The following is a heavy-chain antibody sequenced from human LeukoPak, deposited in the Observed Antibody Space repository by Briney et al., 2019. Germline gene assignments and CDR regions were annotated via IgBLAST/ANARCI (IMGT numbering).Heavy chain of an antibody. CDR2: IIPIFGTV. V-gene: IGHV1-69*13. D-gene: IGHD3-22*01. CDR3: ARDRSDISGYYYATDSFDF. Sequence: SVTLSCTSSGGTFSSYAISWVRQAPGQGLEWMGGIIPIFGTVNYAQTFQGRVTITAHEPPRTAHMEMISLRSEHKAVYYCARDRSDISGYYYATDSFDFWGQGRIVTVSS. J-gene: IGHJ3*01. CDR1: GGTFSSYA.